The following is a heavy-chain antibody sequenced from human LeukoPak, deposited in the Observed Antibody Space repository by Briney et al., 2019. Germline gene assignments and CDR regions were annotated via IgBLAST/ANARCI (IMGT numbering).Heavy chain of an antibody. V-gene: IGHV3-23*01. D-gene: IGHD3-3*02. J-gene: IGHJ4*02. CDR3: AKLISGSGLLPDY. CDR1: GFTFSSYA. Sequence: GGSLRLSCAASGFTFSSYAMSWVRQAPGKGLEWVSGISASGGSTYYADSVKGRFTISRDNSKNTLSLQMNSLRAEDTAVYYCAKLISGSGLLPDYWGQGTLVTVSS. CDR2: ISASGGST.